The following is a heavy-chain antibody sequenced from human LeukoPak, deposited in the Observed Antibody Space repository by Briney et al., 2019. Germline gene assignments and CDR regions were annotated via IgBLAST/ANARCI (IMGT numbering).Heavy chain of an antibody. Sequence: GGSLRLSCAASGFTFSSYWMHWVRQAPGKGLVWVSRINSDGSSTSYADSVKGRFTISRDNAKNTLYLQMNSLRAEDTAVYYCAKEDYSFGYYYGMDVWGQGTTVTVSS. CDR2: INSDGSST. CDR3: AKEDYSFGYYYGMDV. D-gene: IGHD4-11*01. V-gene: IGHV3-74*01. J-gene: IGHJ6*02. CDR1: GFTFSSYW.